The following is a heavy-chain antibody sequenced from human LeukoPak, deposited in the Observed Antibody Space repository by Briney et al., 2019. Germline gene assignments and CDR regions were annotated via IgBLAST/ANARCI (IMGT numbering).Heavy chain of an antibody. J-gene: IGHJ4*02. CDR1: GFTFSSYS. V-gene: IGHV3-48*01. CDR3: ARAIGSRRGIFDY. Sequence: GGSLRLSCEASGFTFSSYSMNWVRQAPGKGLEWVSYISSSGDTIYYADSVKGRFTISRDNAKTSLYLQMNTLRAEDTAVYYCARAIGSRRGIFDYWGQGTLVTVSS. CDR2: ISSSGDTI. D-gene: IGHD1-1*01.